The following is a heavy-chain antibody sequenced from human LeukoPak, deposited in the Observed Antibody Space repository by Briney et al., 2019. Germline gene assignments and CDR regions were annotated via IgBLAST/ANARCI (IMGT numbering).Heavy chain of an antibody. CDR2: IDGDGSRT. J-gene: IGHJ5*02. V-gene: IGHV3-74*01. Sequence: EGSLRLSCAASGFTFSTSWMHWVRQAPGKGLVWVSRIDGDGSRTSYADSVKGRFTISRDNAKNTLYLQMNSLRAEDTAMYYCARASNYFDSRGLHWFDPWGQGTLVTVSS. CDR1: GFTFSTSW. CDR3: ARASNYFDSRGLHWFDP. D-gene: IGHD3-22*01.